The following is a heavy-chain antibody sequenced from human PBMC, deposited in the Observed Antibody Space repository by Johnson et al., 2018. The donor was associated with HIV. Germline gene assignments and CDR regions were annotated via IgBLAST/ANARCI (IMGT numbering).Heavy chain of an antibody. Sequence: VQVVESGGGLVQPGGSLRLSCAASGFTFSSYWMSWVRQAPGKGLEWVANIKQDGSEKHYLDSVKGRFTLSRDKAKNSLYLQMKSLRAEETAVYYCARDETYRRYALTAFDIWGQGTMVTVSS. CDR2: IKQDGSEK. CDR1: GFTFSSYW. J-gene: IGHJ3*02. D-gene: IGHD1-14*01. CDR3: ARDETYRRYALTAFDI. V-gene: IGHV3-7*03.